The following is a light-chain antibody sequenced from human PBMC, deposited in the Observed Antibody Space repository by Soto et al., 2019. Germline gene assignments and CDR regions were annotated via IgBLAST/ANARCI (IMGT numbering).Light chain of an antibody. Sequence: EIVMTQSPATLSVSPGERATLSCRASQSVSSNLAWYQQKPGQAPRLLIYGASTRATGIPARFSGSGSGTEFILTISSLQSEDFALYYCQQYNNWPPITCGQGTKLEIK. J-gene: IGKJ2*01. V-gene: IGKV3-15*01. CDR2: GAS. CDR1: QSVSSN. CDR3: QQYNNWPPIT.